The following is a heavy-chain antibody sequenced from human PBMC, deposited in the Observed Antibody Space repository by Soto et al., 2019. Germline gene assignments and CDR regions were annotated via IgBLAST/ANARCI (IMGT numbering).Heavy chain of an antibody. CDR1: GGTFSSYA. CDR2: IIPIFGTA. J-gene: IGHJ4*02. Sequence: VKVSCKASGGTFSSYAISWVRQAPGQGLEWMGGIIPIFGTANYAQKFQGRVTITADESTSTAYMELSSLRSEDTAVYYCVKGEYYYDGSAYYPFDYWGQGRMVTVSS. V-gene: IGHV1-69*13. CDR3: VKGEYYYDGSAYYPFDY. D-gene: IGHD3-22*01.